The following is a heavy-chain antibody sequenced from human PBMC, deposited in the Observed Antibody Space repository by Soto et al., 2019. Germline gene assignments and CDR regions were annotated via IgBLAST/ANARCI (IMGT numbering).Heavy chain of an antibody. J-gene: IGHJ6*02. D-gene: IGHD2-15*01. V-gene: IGHV5-51*01. CDR1: GYSFTSYW. Sequence: GESLKIACKGSGYSFTSYWIGWVRQMPGKGLEWMGIIYPGDSDTRYSPSFQGQVTISADKSISTAYLQWSSLKASDTAMYYCARGRCSGGSCYRGYGMDVWDQGTTVTVSS. CDR2: IYPGDSDT. CDR3: ARGRCSGGSCYRGYGMDV.